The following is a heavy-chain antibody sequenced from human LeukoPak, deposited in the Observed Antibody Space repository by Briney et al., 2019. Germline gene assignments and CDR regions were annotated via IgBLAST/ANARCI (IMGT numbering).Heavy chain of an antibody. V-gene: IGHV3-15*01. CDR2: IKSKTDGGTT. D-gene: IGHD2-2*01. J-gene: IGHJ4*02. Sequence: GGSLRLSCAASGFTFSNAWMSWVRQAPGKGLEWVGRIKSKTDGGTTDYAAPVKGRFTISRDDSKNTLYLQMDSLKTEDPAFYSGPPNFPPPSYCSSTSCYADYWGQGTLVTVSS. CDR1: GFTFSNAW. CDR3: PPNFPPPSYCSSTSCYADY.